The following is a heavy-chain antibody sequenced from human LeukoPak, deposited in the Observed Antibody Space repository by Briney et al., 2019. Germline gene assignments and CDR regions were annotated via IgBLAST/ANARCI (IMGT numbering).Heavy chain of an antibody. CDR1: GGSISSYY. D-gene: IGHD1-20*01. Sequence: SETLSLTCTVSGGSISSYYWSWIRQPPGKGLEWIGYIYTSGSTNYNPSLKSRVTISVDTSKNQFSLKLSSVTAADTAVYYCARHRFINWSDGFDPWGQGALVTVSS. J-gene: IGHJ5*02. V-gene: IGHV4-4*09. CDR2: IYTSGST. CDR3: ARHRFINWSDGFDP.